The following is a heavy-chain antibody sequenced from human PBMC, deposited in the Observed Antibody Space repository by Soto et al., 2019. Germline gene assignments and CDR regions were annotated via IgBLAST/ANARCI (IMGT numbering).Heavy chain of an antibody. D-gene: IGHD4-4*01. Sequence: QLQLQESGPGLVKPSETLSLTCTVSGGSISSSSYYWGWIRQPPGKGLEWIGSIYYSGSTYYNPSLKRRVTISVDTSKNQFSLKLSSVTAADTAVYYCARLSDYSNNYYYYYGMDVWGQGTTVTVSS. CDR2: IYYSGST. V-gene: IGHV4-39*01. CDR1: GGSISSSSYY. J-gene: IGHJ6*02. CDR3: ARLSDYSNNYYYYYGMDV.